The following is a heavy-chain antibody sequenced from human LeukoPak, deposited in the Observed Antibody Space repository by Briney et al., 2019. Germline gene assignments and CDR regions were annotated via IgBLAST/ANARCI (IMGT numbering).Heavy chain of an antibody. J-gene: IGHJ4*02. Sequence: SETLSLTCNVSGYSISSGYFWGWVRQAPGKGLEWIGSIYQRATVHYNPSLKSRVTISLDTSKNHFSLNLRSMQASDTAVYYCARILSYVHPPTNYFDYWGQGTLVTVSS. V-gene: IGHV4-38-2*02. D-gene: IGHD3-10*02. CDR2: IYQRATV. CDR1: GYSISSGYF. CDR3: ARILSYVHPPTNYFDY.